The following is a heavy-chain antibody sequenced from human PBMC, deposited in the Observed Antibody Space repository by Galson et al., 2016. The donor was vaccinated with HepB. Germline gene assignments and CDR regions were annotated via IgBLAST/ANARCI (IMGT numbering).Heavy chain of an antibody. V-gene: IGHV1-2*02. CDR3: TRDHRWGPDY. CDR2: INGDSGVT. Sequence: VKVSCKASGFTFTGHYMHWVRQAAGQGLEWMGWINGDSGVTHYAEKFRGRVTLTRDTSISTVYMELNNLRSDDTATYYCTRDHRWGPDYWGQGTLVAVSS. D-gene: IGHD5-24*01. J-gene: IGHJ4*02. CDR1: GFTFTGHY.